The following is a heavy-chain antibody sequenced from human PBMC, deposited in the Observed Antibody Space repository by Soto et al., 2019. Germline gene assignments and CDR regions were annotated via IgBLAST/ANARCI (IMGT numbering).Heavy chain of an antibody. V-gene: IGHV1-2*04. CDR3: ARGFGKLAPVGDY. J-gene: IGHJ4*02. CDR1: GYTFTGYY. Sequence: ASVKVSCKAPGYTFTGYYMHWVRQDPGQGLEWMGWINPNSGGTNYAQKFQGWVTMTRDTSISTAYMELSRLRSEDMAVYYCARGFGKLAPVGDYWGQGTLVTVSS. CDR2: INPNSGGT. D-gene: IGHD3-3*01.